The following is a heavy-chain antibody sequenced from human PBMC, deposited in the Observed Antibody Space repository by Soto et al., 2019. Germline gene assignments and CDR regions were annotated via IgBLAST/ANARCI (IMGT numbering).Heavy chain of an antibody. D-gene: IGHD1-26*01. CDR1: GFTFSSYA. Sequence: EVQLLESGGGLVQPGGSLRLSCAASGFTFSSYAMSWVRQAPGKGLEWVSAISGSGGSTYYADSVKGRFTISRDNSKNTLYLQMNSLRAEDTAVYYCAILWAIVGATNQLDYWGQGTLVTVSS. J-gene: IGHJ4*02. CDR3: AILWAIVGATNQLDY. V-gene: IGHV3-23*01. CDR2: ISGSGGST.